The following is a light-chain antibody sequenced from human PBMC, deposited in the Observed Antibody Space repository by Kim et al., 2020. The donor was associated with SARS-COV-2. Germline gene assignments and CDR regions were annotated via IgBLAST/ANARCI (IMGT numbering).Light chain of an antibody. CDR3: QHTDSLTWT. J-gene: IGKJ1*01. Sequence: DIQMTQSPSTLSASVGDRVTITCRASQGISDWLAWYQQKPGKAPKLLIYEASSLQRGVPSRFSGSGYGTDFTLTISSLQPDDFATYYCQHTDSLTWTFCQRTKVDIK. CDR2: EAS. CDR1: QGISDW. V-gene: IGKV1-12*01.